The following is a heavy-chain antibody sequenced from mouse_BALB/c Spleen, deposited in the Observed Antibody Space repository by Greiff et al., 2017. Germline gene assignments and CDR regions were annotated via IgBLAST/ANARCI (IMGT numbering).Heavy chain of an antibody. J-gene: IGHJ4*01. CDR3: AREGNYEGDAMDY. CDR2: ISSGGSYT. D-gene: IGHD2-1*01. CDR1: GFTFSSYG. V-gene: IGHV5-6*01. Sequence: VQLKESGGDLVKPGGSLKLSCAASGFTFSSYGMSWVRQTPDKRLEWVATISSGGSYTYYPDSVKGRFTISRDNAKNTLYLQMSSLKSEDTAMYYCAREGNYEGDAMDYWGQGTSVTVSS.